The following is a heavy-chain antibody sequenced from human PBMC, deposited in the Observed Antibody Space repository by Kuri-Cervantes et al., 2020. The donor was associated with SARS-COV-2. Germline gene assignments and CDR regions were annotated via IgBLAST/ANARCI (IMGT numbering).Heavy chain of an antibody. CDR1: GFTFSGCA. V-gene: IGHV3-73*01. J-gene: IGHJ6*02. CDR2: IRSKANNYAT. Sequence: SCAASGFTFSGCAMHGVRQASGRGLEWVGRIRSKANNYATAYAASVKGRFTISRDDSKITAYLQMNSLKTEDTAVYYCTSRTMDVWGQGTTVTVSS. CDR3: TSRTMDV.